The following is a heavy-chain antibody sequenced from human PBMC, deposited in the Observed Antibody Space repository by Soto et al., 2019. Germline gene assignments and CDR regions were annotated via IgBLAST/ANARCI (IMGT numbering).Heavy chain of an antibody. Sequence: QVQLMQSGAEVKKPGASINVSCQASGYKFNSFGIAWVRQAPGQGLEWLGWINAYNGNTNYTQKLQGRVTLTTDTPPPTAFMELRSLRSDDTAIFYCARSIVDFWNGHHFYMDVWGKGTTVIVTS. J-gene: IGHJ6*03. CDR3: ARSIVDFWNGHHFYMDV. V-gene: IGHV1-18*01. D-gene: IGHD3-3*01. CDR2: INAYNGNT. CDR1: GYKFNSFG.